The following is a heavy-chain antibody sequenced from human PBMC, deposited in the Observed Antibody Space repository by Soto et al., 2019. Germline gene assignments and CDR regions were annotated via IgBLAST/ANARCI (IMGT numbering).Heavy chain of an antibody. CDR1: GYTFTSYG. CDR2: IGAYNGNT. CDR3: ARDRYDFWSGWGPYYYYGMDV. Sequence: QVQLVQSGAEVKKPGASVKVSCKASGYTFTSYGISWVRQAPGQGLEWMGWIGAYNGNTNYAQKLQGRVTMTTDTSTSTAYMELRSLRSDDTAVYYCARDRYDFWSGWGPYYYYGMDVWGQGTTVTVSS. D-gene: IGHD3-3*01. V-gene: IGHV1-18*04. J-gene: IGHJ6*02.